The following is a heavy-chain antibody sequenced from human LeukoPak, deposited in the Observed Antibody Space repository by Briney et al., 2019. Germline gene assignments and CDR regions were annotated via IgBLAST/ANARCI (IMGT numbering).Heavy chain of an antibody. CDR2: INPNTGGT. J-gene: IGHJ4*02. V-gene: IGHV1-2*02. D-gene: IGHD4-17*01. Sequence: ASVKVSCMASGYTFTDYYIHWVRQAPGQGLEWMGWINPNTGGTDSIQKFRGRVTMTRDTSTSTVYMELSSLRSEDTAVYYCARGDTVTTSFLDYWGQGTLVTVSS. CDR1: GYTFTDYY. CDR3: ARGDTVTTSFLDY.